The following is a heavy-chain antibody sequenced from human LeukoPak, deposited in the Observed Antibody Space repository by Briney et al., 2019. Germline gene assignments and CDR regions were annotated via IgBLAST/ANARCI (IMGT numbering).Heavy chain of an antibody. CDR3: ARSPDVVETWFDL. CDR1: GFXFSSYG. J-gene: IGHJ5*02. Sequence: GGSLRLSCGASGFXFSSYGMSWVRQAPGKGLEWVSYLSTSTTFINYADSVRGRFTISRDNAKNSLYLQMNSLRAEDTAVYYCARSPDVVETWFDLWGQGTLVTVSS. V-gene: IGHV3-21*05. D-gene: IGHD2-21*01. CDR2: LSTSTTFI.